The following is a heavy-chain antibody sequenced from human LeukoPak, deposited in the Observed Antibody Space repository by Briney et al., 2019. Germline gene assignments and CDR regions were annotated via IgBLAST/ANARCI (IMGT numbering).Heavy chain of an antibody. Sequence: ASVKVSCKASGYTFTGYYMHWVRQAPGQGLEWMGWMNPNSGNTGYAQKFQGRVTMTRNTSISTAYMELSSLRSEDTAVYYCARIVSTVAGTFYYYYYMDVWGKGTTVTISS. V-gene: IGHV1-8*02. J-gene: IGHJ6*03. CDR2: MNPNSGNT. D-gene: IGHD6-19*01. CDR3: ARIVSTVAGTFYYYYYMDV. CDR1: GYTFTGYY.